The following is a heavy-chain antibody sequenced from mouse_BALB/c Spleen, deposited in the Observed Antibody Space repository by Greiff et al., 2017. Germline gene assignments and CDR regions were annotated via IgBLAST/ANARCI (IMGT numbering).Heavy chain of an antibody. J-gene: IGHJ3*01. V-gene: IGHV1-7*01. D-gene: IGHD2-2*01. CDR2: INPSTGYT. CDR3: ARERYGYFVAY. Sequence: QVQLQQSGAELAKPGASVKMSCKASGYTFTSYWMHWVKQRPGQGLEWIGYINPSTGYTEYNQKFKDKATLTADKSSSTAYMQLSSLTSEDSAVYYCARERYGYFVAYWGQGTLVTVSA. CDR1: GYTFTSYW.